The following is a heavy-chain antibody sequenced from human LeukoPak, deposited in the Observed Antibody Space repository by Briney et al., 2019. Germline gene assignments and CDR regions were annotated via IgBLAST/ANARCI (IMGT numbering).Heavy chain of an antibody. CDR3: TRQASPADS. V-gene: IGHV3-73*01. J-gene: IGHJ5*01. CDR1: GFTFSDSN. CDR2: IRSKANNYAT. Sequence: GGSLRLSCAASGFTFSDSNMHWVRQASGKGLEWVGRIRSKANNYATTYAASVRGRFTISRDDSKNTAYLQMNGLKTEDTAVYYCTRQASPADSWGQGTLVTVSS.